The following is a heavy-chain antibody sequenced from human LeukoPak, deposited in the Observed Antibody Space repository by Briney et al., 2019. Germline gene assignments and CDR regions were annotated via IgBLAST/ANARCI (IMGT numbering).Heavy chain of an antibody. CDR1: GFTFSNYW. D-gene: IGHD2/OR15-2a*01. CDR3: ARVRVSSYYGMDI. Sequence: PGGSLRLSCAASGFTFSNYWMSWVRQAPGKGLEWVANINQDESEKYYVDSVKGRFTISRDNAKNSLYLQMNGLRAEDTAVYYCARVRVSSYYGMDIWGQGTTVTVSS. CDR2: INQDESEK. J-gene: IGHJ6*02. V-gene: IGHV3-7*05.